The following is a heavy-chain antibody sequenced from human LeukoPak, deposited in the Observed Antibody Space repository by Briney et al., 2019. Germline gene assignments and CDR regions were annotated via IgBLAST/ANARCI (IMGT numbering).Heavy chain of an antibody. CDR2: IKQDGSET. J-gene: IGHJ4*02. Sequence: GGSLRLSCAVSGLTFSDYLMTWVCKATGKGLEWVANIKQDGSETYYVDSVKGRFTISRDNAKNSLYLQMNSLRAEDTALFSCARRHTRLAYWGQGALVTVSS. D-gene: IGHD3-9*01. CDR1: GLTFSDYL. V-gene: IGHV3-7*02. CDR3: ARRHTRLAY.